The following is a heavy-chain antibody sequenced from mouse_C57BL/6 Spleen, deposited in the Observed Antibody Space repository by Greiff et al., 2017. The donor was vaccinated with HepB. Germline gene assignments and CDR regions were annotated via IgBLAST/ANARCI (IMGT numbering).Heavy chain of an antibody. D-gene: IGHD3-3*01. J-gene: IGHJ2*01. CDR2: ISSGGSYT. Sequence: EVMLVESGGDLVKPGGSLKLSCAASGFTFSSYGMSWVRQTPDKRLEWVATISSGGSYTSYPDSVKGRFTISRDNAKNTLYLQMSSLKSEDTAMYYCARPGHDHDEGFFDYWGQGTTLTVSS. CDR1: GFTFSSYG. CDR3: ARPGHDHDEGFFDY. V-gene: IGHV5-6*01.